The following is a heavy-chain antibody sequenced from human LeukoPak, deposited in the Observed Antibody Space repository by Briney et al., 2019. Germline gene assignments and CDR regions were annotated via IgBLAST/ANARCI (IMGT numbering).Heavy chain of an antibody. CDR2: SDSDGSP. Sequence: GESLKISCAASGFTFSSYAITWVREAPGKGLEWVSTSDSDGSPYYADSVKGRFTISRDNSKNTLYLQMDSLRAEDTAVYYCAKERGGTTPRFDNWGQGTLVTVSS. J-gene: IGHJ4*02. CDR3: AKERGGTTPRFDN. D-gene: IGHD1-7*01. V-gene: IGHV3-23*01. CDR1: GFTFSSYA.